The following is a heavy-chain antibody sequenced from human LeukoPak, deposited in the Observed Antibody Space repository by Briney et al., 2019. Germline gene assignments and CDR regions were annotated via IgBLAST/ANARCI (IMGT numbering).Heavy chain of an antibody. J-gene: IGHJ4*02. CDR2: ISYDGSNK. CDR1: GFTFSSYG. Sequence: GGSLRLSCAASGFTFSSYGMHWVRQAPGKGLEWVAVISYDGSNKYYADSVKGRFTISRDNSKNTLYLQMDSLRAEDTAVYYCAKDRWGMATPDYWGQGTLVTVSS. CDR3: AKDRWGMATPDY. D-gene: IGHD5-24*01. V-gene: IGHV3-30*18.